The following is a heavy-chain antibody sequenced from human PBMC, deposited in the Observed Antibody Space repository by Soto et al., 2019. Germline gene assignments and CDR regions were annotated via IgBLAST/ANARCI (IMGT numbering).Heavy chain of an antibody. CDR2: ISGSGGST. V-gene: IGHV3-23*01. D-gene: IGHD2-15*01. Sequence: PGGALRLSCAASGFTFSSYAMSWVRQAPGKGLEWVSAISGSGGSTYYADSVKGRFTISRDNSKNALYLQMNSLRAEDTAVYYCAKDSVVPHLRLYGMDVWGQGTTVTVSS. CDR1: GFTFSSYA. CDR3: AKDSVVPHLRLYGMDV. J-gene: IGHJ6*02.